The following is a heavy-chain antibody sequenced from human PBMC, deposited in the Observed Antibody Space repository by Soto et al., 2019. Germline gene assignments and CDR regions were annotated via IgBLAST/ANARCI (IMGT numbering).Heavy chain of an antibody. J-gene: IGHJ4*02. D-gene: IGHD3-10*01. V-gene: IGHV3-23*01. CDR1: GFTFSSYA. CDR3: AKASDVLLWFGESFFDY. CDR2: ISGSGGST. Sequence: EVQLLESGGGLVQPGGSLRLSCAASGFTFSSYAMSWVRQAPGKGLEWVSAISGSGGSTYYADSVKGRFTISRDNSKNTLYLQMNSLRAEDTAVYYCAKASDVLLWFGESFFDYWGQGTLVTVSS.